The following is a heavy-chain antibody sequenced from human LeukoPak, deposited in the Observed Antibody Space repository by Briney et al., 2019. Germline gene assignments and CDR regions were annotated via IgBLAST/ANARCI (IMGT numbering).Heavy chain of an antibody. CDR3: AKDRSGYGDAFDI. Sequence: GGSLRLSCAASGVTFSSYGRHWVRQAPGKGLEWVAVISYDGSNKYYADSVKGRFTISRDNSKNTLYLQMNSLRAEDTAVYYCAKDRSGYGDAFDIWGQGTMVTVSS. V-gene: IGHV3-30*18. D-gene: IGHD3-10*01. J-gene: IGHJ3*02. CDR2: ISYDGSNK. CDR1: GVTFSSYG.